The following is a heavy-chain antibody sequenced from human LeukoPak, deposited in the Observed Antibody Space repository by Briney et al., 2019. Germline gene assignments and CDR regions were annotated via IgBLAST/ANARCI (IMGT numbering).Heavy chain of an antibody. D-gene: IGHD3-9*01. J-gene: IGHJ4*02. V-gene: IGHV3-7*03. CDR3: ARESPYDILTGVWEGGFDY. CDR2: IKQDGNKK. CDR1: GFNFSSYW. Sequence: GGSLRLSCAASGFNFSSYWMSWVRQAPGKGLEWMANIKQDGNKKYYVDSVKGRFTISRDNAKNSLYLQMKSLRAEDTAVYYCARESPYDILTGVWEGGFDYWGQGTLVTVSS.